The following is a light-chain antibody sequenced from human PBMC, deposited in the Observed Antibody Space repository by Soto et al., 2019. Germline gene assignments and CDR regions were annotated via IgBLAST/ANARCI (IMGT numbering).Light chain of an antibody. J-gene: IGLJ3*02. CDR1: SSNIGINT. CDR2: FNN. Sequence: QPVLTQPPSASWTPGQRVTISCSGGSSNIGINTVNWYQQVPGTAPKLLIYFNNQRPSGVPDRFSGSKSGTSASLAISGLQSEDEADYYCATWDDSLSGVVFGGGTKVTVL. V-gene: IGLV1-44*01. CDR3: ATWDDSLSGVV.